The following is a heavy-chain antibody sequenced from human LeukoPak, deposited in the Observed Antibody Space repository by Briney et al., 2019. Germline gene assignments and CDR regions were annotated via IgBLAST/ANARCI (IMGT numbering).Heavy chain of an antibody. D-gene: IGHD1-26*01. CDR3: ARQVGVDDAFDI. V-gene: IGHV3-21*01. J-gene: IGHJ3*02. Sequence: PGGSLRLSCAASGFTFNSYSMNWVRQAPGKGLGWVSSISSGSSYIFYADSVKGRFTISRDNAKNSLYLQMNSLRAEDTAVYYCARQVGVDDAFDIWGQGTMVTISS. CDR1: GFTFNSYS. CDR2: ISSGSSYI.